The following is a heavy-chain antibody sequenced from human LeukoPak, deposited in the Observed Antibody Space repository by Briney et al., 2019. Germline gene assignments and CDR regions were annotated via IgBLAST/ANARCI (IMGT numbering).Heavy chain of an antibody. J-gene: IGHJ6*02. V-gene: IGHV3-66*01. D-gene: IGHD3-3*01. Sequence: GGSLRLSCAASGFTVSSNYMSWVRQAPGKGLERVSLLYSGGSTYYADSVKGRFTVSRDNSKNTLYLQMNSLRAEDTAVYYCARSNFWSGLDVWGQGTTVTVSS. CDR2: LYSGGST. CDR1: GFTVSSNY. CDR3: ARSNFWSGLDV.